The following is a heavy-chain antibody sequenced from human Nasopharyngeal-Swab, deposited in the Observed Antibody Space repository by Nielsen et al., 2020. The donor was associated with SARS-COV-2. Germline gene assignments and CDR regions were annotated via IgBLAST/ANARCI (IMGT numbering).Heavy chain of an antibody. D-gene: IGHD5-12*01. J-gene: IGHJ6*02. V-gene: IGHV3-30*04. CDR1: GFTFSSYA. CDR2: ISYDGSNK. CDR3: AKDRDSGDDSDDYYHYYGMDV. Sequence: GESLKISCAASGFTFSSYAMHWVRQAPGKGLGWVAVISYDGSNKYYADSVKGRFTISRDNSKNTVSLQMNSLRVEDTAMYYCAKDRDSGDDSDDYYHYYGMDVWGQGTTVTVSS.